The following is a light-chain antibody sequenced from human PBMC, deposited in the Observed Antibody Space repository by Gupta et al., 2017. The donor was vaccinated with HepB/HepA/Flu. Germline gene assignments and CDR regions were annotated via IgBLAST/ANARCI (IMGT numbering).Light chain of an antibody. V-gene: IGKV3-15*01. CDR3: QQYNNWPPERT. CDR2: GAS. CDR1: QSVRSN. J-gene: IGKJ1*01. Sequence: EIVMTQSPATLSVSPGERATLSCRASQSVRSNLAWYQQKPGQAPSLLIYGASTRATGIPARFSGSGSGTEFTLTISSLQSEDFAVYYCQQYNNWPPERTFGQGTKVEIK.